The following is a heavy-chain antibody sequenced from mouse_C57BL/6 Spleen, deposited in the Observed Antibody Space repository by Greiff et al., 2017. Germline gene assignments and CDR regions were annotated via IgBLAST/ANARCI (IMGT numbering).Heavy chain of an antibody. CDR2: IHPNSGST. CDR1: GYTFTSYW. CDR3: ARNYYGSSDWYFDV. V-gene: IGHV1-64*01. J-gene: IGHJ1*03. D-gene: IGHD1-1*01. Sequence: VQLQQPGAELVKPGASVKLSCKASGYTFTSYWMHWVKQRPGQGLEWIGMIHPNSGSTNYNEKFKSKATLTVDKSSRTAYMQLSSLTSEDSAVYYCARNYYGSSDWYFDVWGTGTTVTVSS.